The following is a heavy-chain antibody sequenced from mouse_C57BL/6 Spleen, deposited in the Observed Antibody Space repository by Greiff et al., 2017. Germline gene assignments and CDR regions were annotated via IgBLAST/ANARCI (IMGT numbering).Heavy chain of an antibody. CDR3: AIYYYGSSPFDY. V-gene: IGHV1-69*01. CDR2: IDPSDSYT. D-gene: IGHD1-1*01. CDR1: GYTFTSYW. J-gene: IGHJ2*01. Sequence: QVQLQQPGAELVMPGASVKLSCKASGYTFTSYWMHWVKQRPGQGLEWIGEIDPSDSYTNYNQKFKGKSTLTVDKSSSTAYMQLSSLTSEDSAVYYCAIYYYGSSPFDYWGQGTTLKVSS.